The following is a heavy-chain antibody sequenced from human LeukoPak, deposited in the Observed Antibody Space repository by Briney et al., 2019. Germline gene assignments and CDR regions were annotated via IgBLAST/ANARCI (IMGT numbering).Heavy chain of an antibody. D-gene: IGHD1-26*01. CDR2: MHYRGTT. J-gene: IGHJ4*02. CDR1: GGSISNSPYY. V-gene: IGHV4-39*01. CDR3: ARNDRGRPADY. Sequence: PSETLSLTCNVSGGSISNSPYYWGWIRQPPGKGLEWIGSMHYRGTTYHNPSLRSRVTISVDTSKNQFSLRLISVTAADTAVYYCARNDRGRPADYWGQGTLVTVSS.